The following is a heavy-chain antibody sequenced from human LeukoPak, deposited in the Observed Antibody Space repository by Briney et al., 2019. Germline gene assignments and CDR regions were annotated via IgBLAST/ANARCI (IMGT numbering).Heavy chain of an antibody. CDR2: IYYSRST. CDR3: ATRYLEWLLDY. CDR1: GGSISSNSYY. V-gene: IGHV4-39*01. Sequence: SETLSLTCTVSGGSISSNSYYWGWIRQPPGKGLEWIGSIYYSRSTYYNPSLKSRVTISVDTSKNQFSLKLNSVTAADTAVYYCATRYLEWLLDYWGQGTLVTVSS. J-gene: IGHJ4*02. D-gene: IGHD3-3*01.